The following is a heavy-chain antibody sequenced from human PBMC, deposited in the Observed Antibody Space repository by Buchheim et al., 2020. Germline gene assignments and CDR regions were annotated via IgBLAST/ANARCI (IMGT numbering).Heavy chain of an antibody. V-gene: IGHV1-2*04. J-gene: IGHJ4*02. CDR1: GYTFTAYC. CDR3: ARGDSSVPPYY. CDR2: INPNSAAT. D-gene: IGHD3-22*01. Sequence: QVQLVQSGPELKKPGASVKISCKASGYTFTAYCLHWVRQAPGQGLEWMAWINPNSAATNFAQKFQAWFTMTRDTSISTASLELSRLKSDDTAVYYCARGDSSVPPYYWGQGTL.